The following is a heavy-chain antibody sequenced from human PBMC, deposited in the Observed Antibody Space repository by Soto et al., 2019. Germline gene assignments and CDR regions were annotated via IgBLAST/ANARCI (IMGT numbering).Heavy chain of an antibody. CDR3: AREKRSGLGIDY. CDR2: IIPILGIA. D-gene: IGHD6-19*01. J-gene: IGHJ4*02. V-gene: IGHV1-69*08. Sequence: QVQLVQSGAEVKKPGSSVKVSCKASGGTFSSYTISWVRQAPGQGLEWMGRIIPILGIANYAQKFQGRVTITADKSTSTAYMELSSLRSEDTAVYYCAREKRSGLGIDYWGQGTLVTVSS. CDR1: GGTFSSYT.